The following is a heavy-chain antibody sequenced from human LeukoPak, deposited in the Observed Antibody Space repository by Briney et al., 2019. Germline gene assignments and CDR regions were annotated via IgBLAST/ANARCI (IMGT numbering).Heavy chain of an antibody. D-gene: IGHD2-2*01. Sequence: GASVKVSCKASGYTFTSYYIHWVRQAPGQGLEWMGIINPSDGSTSYAQKFQGRVTVTRDMSTSTVYMELSSLRSEDTAVYYCARYCSSTSCRQHGYYYMDVWGKGTTVTVSS. CDR3: ARYCSSTSCRQHGYYYMDV. CDR2: INPSDGST. V-gene: IGHV1-46*01. J-gene: IGHJ6*03. CDR1: GYTFTSYY.